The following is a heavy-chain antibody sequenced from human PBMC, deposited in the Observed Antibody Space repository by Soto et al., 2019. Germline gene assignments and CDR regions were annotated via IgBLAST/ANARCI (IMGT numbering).Heavy chain of an antibody. CDR2: ISYDGSNK. CDR3: AKVHQFQGGLQLYYFDY. J-gene: IGHJ4*02. CDR1: GFTFSSYG. V-gene: IGHV3-30*18. D-gene: IGHD1-1*01. Sequence: GGSLRLSCAASGFTFSSYGMHWVRQAPGKGLEWVAVISYDGSNKYYADSVKGRFTISRDNSKNTLYLQMNSLRAEDTAVYYCAKVHQFQGGLQLYYFDYWGQGTLVTVSS.